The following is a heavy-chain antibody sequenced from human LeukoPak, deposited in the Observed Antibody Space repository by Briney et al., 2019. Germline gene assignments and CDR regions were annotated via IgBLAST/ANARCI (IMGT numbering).Heavy chain of an antibody. CDR2: INPNSGGT. CDR3: AREGSSWYDY. D-gene: IGHD6-13*01. Sequence: ASVKVSCKASGGTFSRHAISWVRQAPGQGLEWMGWINPNSGGTNYAQKFQGRVTMTRDTSISTAYMELSRLRSDDTAVYYCAREGSSWYDYWGQGTLVTVSS. CDR1: GGTFSRHA. J-gene: IGHJ4*02. V-gene: IGHV1-2*02.